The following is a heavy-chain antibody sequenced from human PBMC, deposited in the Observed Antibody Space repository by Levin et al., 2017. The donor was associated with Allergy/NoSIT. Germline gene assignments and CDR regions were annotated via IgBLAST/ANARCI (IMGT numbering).Heavy chain of an antibody. J-gene: IGHJ3*02. CDR2: IRSKAYGGTT. V-gene: IGHV3-49*03. D-gene: IGHD3-16*02. CDR3: TRSLMITFGGVIVNLVFDI. CDR1: GFTFGDYA. Sequence: GGSLRLSCTASGFTFGDYAMSWFRQAPGKGLEWVGFIRSKAYGGTTEYAASVKGRFTISRDDSKSIAYLQMNSLKTEDTAVYYCTRSLMITFGGVIVNLVFDIWGQGTMVTVSS.